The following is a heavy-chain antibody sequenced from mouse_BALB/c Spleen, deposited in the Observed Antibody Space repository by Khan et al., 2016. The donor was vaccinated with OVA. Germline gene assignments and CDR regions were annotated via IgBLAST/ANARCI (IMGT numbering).Heavy chain of an antibody. CDR1: GDSITSGY. J-gene: IGHJ3*01. CDR2: MIYSGNT. CDR3: ARSTYRYAFAY. V-gene: IGHV3-8*02. D-gene: IGHD2-14*01. Sequence: VQLKQSGPSLVKPSQTLSLTCSVTGDSITSGYWSWIRKFPGNKLEYMGYMIYSGNTYYNPSLKSRISITRHTSKNQYYLQLNSVTTEDTATYXCARSTYRYAFAYWGQGTLVTVSA.